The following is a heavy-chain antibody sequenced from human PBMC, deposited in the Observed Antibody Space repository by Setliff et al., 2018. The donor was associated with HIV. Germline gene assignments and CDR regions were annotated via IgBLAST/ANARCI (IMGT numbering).Heavy chain of an antibody. CDR3: ARASKYGVRYYFDY. CDR1: GDFVSSDTAA. V-gene: IGHV6-1*01. CDR2: TYYRSKWYN. D-gene: IGHD4-17*01. Sequence: PSQTLSLTCAISGDFVSSDTAAWNWIRQSPSRGLEWLGRTYYRSKWYNDYAPSVKSRIGINPDTSKNQFSLQLNSVTPDDTAVYFCARASKYGVRYYFDYWGLGTLVTSPQ. J-gene: IGHJ4*02.